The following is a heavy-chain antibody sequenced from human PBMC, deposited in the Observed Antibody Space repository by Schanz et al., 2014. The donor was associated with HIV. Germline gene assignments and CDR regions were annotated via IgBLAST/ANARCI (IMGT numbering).Heavy chain of an antibody. CDR1: GDSFTSDA. V-gene: IGHV1-18*01. Sequence: QVQLVQSGAEVKKPGSSVKVSCKTSGDSFTSDAINWVRQAPGQGLEWMGWISTSNGNTNYAQKFQGRVTMTTDTSTSTAYMELRSLRSDDTAVYYCAREKTTLNWFDPWGQGTLVTVSS. CDR2: ISTSNGNT. CDR3: AREKTTLNWFDP. J-gene: IGHJ5*02. D-gene: IGHD4-4*01.